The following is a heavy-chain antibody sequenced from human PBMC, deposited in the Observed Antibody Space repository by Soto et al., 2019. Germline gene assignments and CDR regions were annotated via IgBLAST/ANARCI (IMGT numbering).Heavy chain of an antibody. CDR1: GGSISSGGYY. CDR3: ASGAPTIWGFDL. J-gene: IGHJ5*02. D-gene: IGHD7-27*01. V-gene: IGHV4-31*03. Sequence: PSETLSLTCTVSGGSISSGGYYWSWIRQHPGKGLEWIGYIYYSGSTYYNPSLKSRVTISVDTSKNQFSLKLSSVTAADTAVYYCASGAPTIWGFDLWGQGTLVTVSS. CDR2: IYYSGST.